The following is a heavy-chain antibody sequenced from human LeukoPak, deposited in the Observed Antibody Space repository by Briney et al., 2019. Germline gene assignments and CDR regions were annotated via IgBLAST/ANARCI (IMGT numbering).Heavy chain of an antibody. Sequence: SVKVSCKASGGTFSSYAISWVRQAPGQGLEWMGGIIPTFGTANYAQKFQGRVTITTDESTSTAYMELSSLRSEDTAVYYCARGSSGYYYETLNDAFDIRGQGTMVTVSS. CDR1: GGTFSSYA. J-gene: IGHJ3*02. V-gene: IGHV1-69*05. CDR2: IIPTFGTA. D-gene: IGHD3-22*01. CDR3: ARGSSGYYYETLNDAFDI.